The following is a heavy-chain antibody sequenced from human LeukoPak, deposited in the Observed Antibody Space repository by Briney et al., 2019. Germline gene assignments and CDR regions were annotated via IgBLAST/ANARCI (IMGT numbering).Heavy chain of an antibody. CDR3: ARDQGNGYLGDY. V-gene: IGHV1-18*01. CDR1: GGTFSSYA. CDR2: ISAYNGDT. D-gene: IGHD3-22*01. J-gene: IGHJ4*02. Sequence: ASVKVSCKASGGTFSSYAISWVRQAPGQGLEWMGWISAYNGDTNYAQKVQGRVTMTTDTSTTTAYMELRSLRSDDTAVYYCARDQGNGYLGDYWGQGTLITVSS.